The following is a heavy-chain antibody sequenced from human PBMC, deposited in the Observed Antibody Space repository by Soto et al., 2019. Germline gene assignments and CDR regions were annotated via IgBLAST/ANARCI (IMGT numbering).Heavy chain of an antibody. CDR3: ARDDSPTYSGSYYVDY. D-gene: IGHD1-26*01. CDR1: GFTFSSYG. V-gene: IGHV3-33*01. Sequence: QVQLVESGGGVVQPGRSLRLSCAASGFTFSSYGMHWVRQAPGKGLEWVAVIWYDGSNKYYADSVKGRFTISRDNSKNQLYLQMNSLRAEDTAVYYCARDDSPTYSGSYYVDYWGQGTLVTVSS. CDR2: IWYDGSNK. J-gene: IGHJ4*02.